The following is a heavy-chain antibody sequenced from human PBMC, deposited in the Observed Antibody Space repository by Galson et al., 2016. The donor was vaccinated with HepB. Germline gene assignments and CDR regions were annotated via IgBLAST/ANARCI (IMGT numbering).Heavy chain of an antibody. CDR1: GFTFSNCS. J-gene: IGHJ4*02. CDR3: ARARSWGGYYFDN. D-gene: IGHD3-16*01. Sequence: SLRLSCAASGFTFSNCSMSWVRQAPGKGLEWVANIKQDGSEKYYVDSVKGRFTISRDNAKNSLYLQMNSLRVEDTAVYYCARARSWGGYYFDNWGQGTLVTVSS. V-gene: IGHV3-7*05. CDR2: IKQDGSEK.